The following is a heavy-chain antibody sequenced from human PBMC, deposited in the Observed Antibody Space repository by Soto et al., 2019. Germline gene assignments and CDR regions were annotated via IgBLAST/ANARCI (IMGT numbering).Heavy chain of an antibody. CDR3: ARDPENRSSYNWFDP. D-gene: IGHD6-6*01. Sequence: ASVKVSCKASGYTFTSYGISWVRQAPGQGLEWMGWISAYNGNTNYAQKLQGRVTMTTDTSTSTAYMELRSLRSDDTAVYYCARDPENRSSYNWFDPWGQGTLVTVSS. V-gene: IGHV1-18*01. CDR1: GYTFTSYG. CDR2: ISAYNGNT. J-gene: IGHJ5*02.